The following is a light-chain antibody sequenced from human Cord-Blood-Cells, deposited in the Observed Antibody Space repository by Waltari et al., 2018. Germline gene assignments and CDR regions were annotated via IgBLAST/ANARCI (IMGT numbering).Light chain of an antibody. Sequence: IVLTQSPATLSLSPGERATLSCRASQSVSSYLAWYQQKPGQAPRLLIYDASNSATGIPARFSGSGSETDFTLTISSLEPEDFAVYYCQQRSNWPPMYTLGQGTKLEIK. CDR3: QQRSNWPPMYT. CDR2: DAS. CDR1: QSVSSY. V-gene: IGKV3-11*01. J-gene: IGKJ2*01.